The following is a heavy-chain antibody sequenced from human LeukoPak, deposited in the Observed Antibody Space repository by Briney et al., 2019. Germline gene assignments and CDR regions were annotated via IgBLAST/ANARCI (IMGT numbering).Heavy chain of an antibody. D-gene: IGHD3-10*01. CDR1: GFTFSSYW. CDR2: INSDGSCT. Sequence: GGSLRLSCAASGFTFSSYWMHWVRQAPGKGLVWVSRINSDGSCTSYADSVKGRFTISRDNAKNTLYLQMNSLRAEDTAVYYCARGYGSSRGWYWGQGTLVTVSS. V-gene: IGHV3-74*01. CDR3: ARGYGSSRGWY. J-gene: IGHJ4*02.